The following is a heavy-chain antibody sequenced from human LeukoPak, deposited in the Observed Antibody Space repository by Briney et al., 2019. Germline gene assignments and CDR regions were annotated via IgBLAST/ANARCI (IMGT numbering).Heavy chain of an antibody. D-gene: IGHD3-22*01. CDR1: GYTFTSYD. J-gene: IGHJ3*02. Sequence: GSVKVSWKASGYTFTSYDINWVRQATGQGLEWMGWMNPNSGNTGYAQKFQGRVTMTRNTSISTAYMELSSLRSEDTAVYYCAQMIVHSSAFDIWGQGTMVTVSS. CDR3: AQMIVHSSAFDI. CDR2: MNPNSGNT. V-gene: IGHV1-8*01.